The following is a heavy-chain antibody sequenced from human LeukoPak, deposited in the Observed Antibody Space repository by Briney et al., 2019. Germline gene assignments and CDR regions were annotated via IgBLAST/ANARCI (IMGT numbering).Heavy chain of an antibody. V-gene: IGHV4-39*07. J-gene: IGHJ4*02. CDR1: GGSISSSSYY. Sequence: KPSETLSLTCTVSGGSISSSSYYWGWIRQPPGKGLEWIGSIYYSGSTYYNPSLKSRVTISVDTSKNQFSLKLSSVTAADTAVYYCARKKLWWADKKYYFDYWGQGTLVTVSS. CDR3: ARKKLWWADKKYYFDY. CDR2: IYYSGST. D-gene: IGHD2-21*01.